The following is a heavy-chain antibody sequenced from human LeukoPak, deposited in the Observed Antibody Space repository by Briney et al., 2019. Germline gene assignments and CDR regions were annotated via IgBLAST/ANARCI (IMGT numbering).Heavy chain of an antibody. CDR2: INWNGGST. V-gene: IGHV3-20*04. CDR3: AREDGGQRDYYYYYGMDV. J-gene: IGHJ6*02. D-gene: IGHD3-16*01. Sequence: GGSLRLSCAASGFTFDDYGMSWVRQAPGKGLEWVSGINWNGGSTGYADSVKGRFTISRDNAKNSLYLQMNSLRAEDTALYYCAREDGGQRDYYYYYGMDVWGQGTTVTVSS. CDR1: GFTFDDYG.